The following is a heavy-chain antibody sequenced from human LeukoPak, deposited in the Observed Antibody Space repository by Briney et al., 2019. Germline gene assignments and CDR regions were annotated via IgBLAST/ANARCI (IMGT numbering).Heavy chain of an antibody. CDR2: MRSKAYGGTT. D-gene: IGHD3-22*01. Sequence: GGSLRLSCTASGLTLGDYAMSWARRAPGKGLEWVTFMRSKAYGGTTEYAATVKGRFTISRDDSKSIAYLQMNSLRAEDTAVYYCTRDPLYYDSSGFDIWGQGTMVTVSS. J-gene: IGHJ3*02. V-gene: IGHV3-49*04. CDR3: TRDPLYYDSSGFDI. CDR1: GLTLGDYA.